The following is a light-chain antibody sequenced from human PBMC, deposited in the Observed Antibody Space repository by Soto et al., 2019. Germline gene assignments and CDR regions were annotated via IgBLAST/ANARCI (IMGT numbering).Light chain of an antibody. J-gene: IGKJ3*01. CDR1: QSVLYSSNNKNY. CDR3: QQYYSIPLT. Sequence: DIVMTQSPDSLAVSLGERATINCKSNQSVLYSSNNKNYLTWYQQKPGQPPKLLIYWASTRQSGVPDRFSGSGSGTDFTLTISSLQAEDVAVYYCQQYYSIPLTFGHGTKVDIK. CDR2: WAS. V-gene: IGKV4-1*01.